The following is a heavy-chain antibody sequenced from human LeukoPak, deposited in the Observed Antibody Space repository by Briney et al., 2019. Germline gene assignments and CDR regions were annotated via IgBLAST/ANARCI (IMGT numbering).Heavy chain of an antibody. D-gene: IGHD1-20*01. CDR1: GGTFSSYA. J-gene: IGHJ5*02. Sequence: SVKVSCKASGGTFSSYAISWVRQAPGQGLEWMGGIVPIFGTANYAQKFQGRVTITADKSTSTAYMELSSLRSEDTAVYYCARMSWVTGTSGGWFDPWGQGTLVTVSS. V-gene: IGHV1-69*06. CDR2: IVPIFGTA. CDR3: ARMSWVTGTSGGWFDP.